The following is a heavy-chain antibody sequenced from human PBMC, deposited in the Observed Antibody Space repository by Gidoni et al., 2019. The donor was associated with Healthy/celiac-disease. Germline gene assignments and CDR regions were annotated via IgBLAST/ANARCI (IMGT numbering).Heavy chain of an antibody. CDR3: AKDLRVGNYDSSGYFFDY. V-gene: IGHV3-23*01. CDR2: ISGSGGST. CDR1: GFTFRSYA. Sequence: EVQLLESGGGLVQPGGSLRLSCAASGFTFRSYAMGWVRQAPGKGLEWVSAISGSGGSTYYADSVKGRFTISRDNSKNTLYLQMNSLRAEDTAVYYCAKDLRVGNYDSSGYFFDYWGQGTLVTVSS. J-gene: IGHJ4*02. D-gene: IGHD3-22*01.